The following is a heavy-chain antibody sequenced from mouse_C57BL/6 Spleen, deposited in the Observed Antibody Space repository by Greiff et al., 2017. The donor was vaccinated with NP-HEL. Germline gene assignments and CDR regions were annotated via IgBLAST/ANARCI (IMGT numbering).Heavy chain of an antibody. J-gene: IGHJ3*01. D-gene: IGHD3-1*01. Sequence: EVQGVESGGGLVKPGGSLKLSCAASGFTFSSYAMSWVRQTPEKRLEWVATISDGGSYTYYPDNVKGRFTISRDNAKNNLYLQMSHLKSEDTAMYYCARDRGCAYWGQGTLVTVSA. V-gene: IGHV5-4*01. CDR1: GFTFSSYA. CDR3: ARDRGCAY. CDR2: ISDGGSYT.